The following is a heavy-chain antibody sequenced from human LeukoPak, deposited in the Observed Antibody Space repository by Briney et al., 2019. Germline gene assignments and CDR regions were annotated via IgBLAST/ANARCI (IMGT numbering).Heavy chain of an antibody. V-gene: IGHV3-30-3*01. CDR2: ISYDGSNK. D-gene: IGHD2-15*01. J-gene: IGHJ4*02. CDR1: GLTFSSYA. Sequence: PGGSLRLSCAASGLTFSSYAMHWVRQAPGKGLEWVAVISYDGSNKYYADSVKGRFTISRDNSKNTLYLQMNSLRAEDTAVYYCAREWWALDYWGQGTLVTVSS. CDR3: AREWWALDY.